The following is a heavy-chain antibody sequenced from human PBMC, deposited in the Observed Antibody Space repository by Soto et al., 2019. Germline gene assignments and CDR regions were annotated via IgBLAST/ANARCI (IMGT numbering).Heavy chain of an antibody. Sequence: QVQLQQWGAGLLKPSETLSLTCAVYGGSFSGYYWSWIRQPPGKGLEWIWEINHSGSTNYNPSLKSRVTISVDTSKNQFSLKLSSVTAADTAVYYCARGPSSSWSDYWGQGTLVTVSS. CDR2: INHSGST. J-gene: IGHJ4*02. D-gene: IGHD6-13*01. V-gene: IGHV4-34*01. CDR1: GGSFSGYY. CDR3: ARGPSSSWSDY.